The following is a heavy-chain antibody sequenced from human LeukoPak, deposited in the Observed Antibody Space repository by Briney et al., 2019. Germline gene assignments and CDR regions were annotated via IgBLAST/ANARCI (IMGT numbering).Heavy chain of an antibody. CDR3: ARFLRVRGVIIPVDI. D-gene: IGHD3-10*01. V-gene: IGHV4-31*01. Sequence: SQTLSLSCTVSGGSISSGGYYWGWISQHPGKGLEWIGYIYYSGSTYYNPSLKSPVTISVDTSKNQFSLKLSSVTAADTAVYYCARFLRVRGVIIPVDIWGQGTMVTVSS. CDR2: IYYSGST. CDR1: GGSISSGGYY. J-gene: IGHJ3*02.